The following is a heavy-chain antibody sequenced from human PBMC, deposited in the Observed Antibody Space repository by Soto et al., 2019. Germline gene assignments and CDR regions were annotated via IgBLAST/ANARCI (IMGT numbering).Heavy chain of an antibody. CDR2: MSYDGNQK. Sequence: QVQVVESGGGVVQPGRSLRLSCAASGFTFSRYAIHWVRQAPRKGLEWVAVMSYDGNQKHYADSVKGRFTVSRDDSENTVFLQMTSLRPEDTATYYCAKDRYCDSYYLESWGQGTLVTVSS. CDR1: GFTFSRYA. D-gene: IGHD3-9*01. CDR3: AKDRYCDSYYLES. V-gene: IGHV3-30-3*01. J-gene: IGHJ4*02.